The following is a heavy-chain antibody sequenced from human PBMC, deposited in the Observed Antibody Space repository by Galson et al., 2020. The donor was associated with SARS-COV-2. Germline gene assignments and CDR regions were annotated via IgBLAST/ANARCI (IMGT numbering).Heavy chain of an antibody. J-gene: IGHJ4*02. V-gene: IGHV3-23*01. CDR1: GFTFGSYA. Sequence: TGGSLRLSCAASGFTFGSYAMTWVRQAPGKGLEWVSNIVGGGAATYYADSVRGRFTISRDNSKSTLYLQMNTLRAEDTAVYYCAKAGVTMVRGVTTHFDYWGQGTLVTVSS. CDR2: IVGGGAAT. D-gene: IGHD3-10*01. CDR3: AKAGVTMVRGVTTHFDY.